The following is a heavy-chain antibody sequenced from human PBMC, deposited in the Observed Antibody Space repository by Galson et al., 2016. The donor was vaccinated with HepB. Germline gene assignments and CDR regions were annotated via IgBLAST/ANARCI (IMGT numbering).Heavy chain of an antibody. V-gene: IGHV3-23*01. Sequence: SLRLSCAASGFTFSSYAMSWVRQVPGKGLEWVSAISGSGGSTYYADSVKGRFTISRDNSKNTLYLQMNSLRAEDTAVYYCAKDLGFLEWLFFDSYYYYGMDVWGQGTTVTVSS. CDR3: AKDLGFLEWLFFDSYYYYGMDV. CDR2: ISGSGGST. J-gene: IGHJ6*02. CDR1: GFTFSSYA. D-gene: IGHD3-3*01.